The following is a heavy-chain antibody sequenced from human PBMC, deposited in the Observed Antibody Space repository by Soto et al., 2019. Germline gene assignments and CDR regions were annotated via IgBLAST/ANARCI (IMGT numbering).Heavy chain of an antibody. CDR3: ARAVGTTVTGLWHFDS. Sequence: QVQLEESGGGVVQPGRSLRLSCEASGFTFNTYSMHWVRQPPGKGLEWLAAIWYDGTQKYYADSVKGRFIISRDNSKKTRYLEMNSLRAEDTAVYYCARAVGTTVTGLWHFDSWGQGTLVTVSS. CDR1: GFTFNTYS. CDR2: IWYDGTQK. D-gene: IGHD4-17*01. J-gene: IGHJ4*02. V-gene: IGHV3-33*01.